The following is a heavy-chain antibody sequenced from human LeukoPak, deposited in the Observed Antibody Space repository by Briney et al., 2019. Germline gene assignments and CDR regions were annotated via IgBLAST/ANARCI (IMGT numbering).Heavy chain of an antibody. V-gene: IGHV3-43*02. Sequence: PGGSLRLSCAASGFAFHAFDMYWVRQAPGKGLEWVSRINSDGGKTYYADSVRGRFTISRDNSKNSLYLQMNSLRTDDAALYYCATWAFYYGLDVWGQGTTVTVSS. D-gene: IGHD1-26*01. CDR3: ATWAFYYGLDV. CDR2: INSDGGKT. J-gene: IGHJ6*02. CDR1: GFAFHAFD.